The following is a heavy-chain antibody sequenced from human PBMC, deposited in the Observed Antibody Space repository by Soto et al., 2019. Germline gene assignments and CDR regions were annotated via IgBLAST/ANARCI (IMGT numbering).Heavy chain of an antibody. J-gene: IGHJ4*02. CDR2: IYYGGST. Sequence: SETLSLTCTVSGDSISTDYWSWIRQSPGKGLEWIGFIYYGGSTNYNPSLKSRVTISVDTPKNQFSLNLRSVTAADTAVYYCARQRGIAVAGTDLWGQGTLVTVSS. D-gene: IGHD6-19*01. V-gene: IGHV4-59*08. CDR1: GDSISTDY. CDR3: ARQRGIAVAGTDL.